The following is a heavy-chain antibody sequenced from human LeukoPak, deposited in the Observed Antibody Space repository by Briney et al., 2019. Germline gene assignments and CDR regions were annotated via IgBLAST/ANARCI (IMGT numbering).Heavy chain of an antibody. V-gene: IGHV3-23*01. CDR2: ISGSGGST. Sequence: PGGSLRLSCAASGFTFSSYAMSWVCQAPGKGLEWVSAISGSGGSTYYADSVKGRFTISRDNSKNTLYLQMNSLRAEDTAVYYCAKDPGSFWSGYFYGAGVNNRFDPWGQGTLVTVSS. J-gene: IGHJ5*02. CDR1: GFTFSSYA. CDR3: AKDPGSFWSGYFYGAGVNNRFDP. D-gene: IGHD3-3*01.